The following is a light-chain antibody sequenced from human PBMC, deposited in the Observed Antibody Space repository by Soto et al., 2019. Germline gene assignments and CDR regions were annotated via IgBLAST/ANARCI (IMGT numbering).Light chain of an antibody. CDR2: DVN. CDR3: SSYAYTYLHLL. CDR1: SSDVGDYNS. Sequence: QSVLTQPRSVSGAPGQSVTISCTGTSSDVGDYNSVSWYQQQPDKAPKLIIYDVNKRPSGVPDRFSGSLSVNTASLPISGLQAGHEADYHCSSYAYTYLHLLFGRGTQLTVL. V-gene: IGLV2-11*01. J-gene: IGLJ2*01.